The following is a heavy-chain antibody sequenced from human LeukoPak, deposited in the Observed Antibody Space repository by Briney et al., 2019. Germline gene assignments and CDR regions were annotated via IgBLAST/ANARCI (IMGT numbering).Heavy chain of an antibody. CDR3: ARSTDSSPYYMDV. Sequence: GESLKISCKSSGYSFTSYWIAWVRQMPGKGLEWMGIIYPDDSDTRYIPSFQGQVIISADKSSSTAYLQWSSLKASDTAMYYRARSTDSSPYYMDVWGTGTTVTVSS. D-gene: IGHD6-13*01. CDR2: IYPDDSDT. CDR1: GYSFTSYW. V-gene: IGHV5-51*01. J-gene: IGHJ6*03.